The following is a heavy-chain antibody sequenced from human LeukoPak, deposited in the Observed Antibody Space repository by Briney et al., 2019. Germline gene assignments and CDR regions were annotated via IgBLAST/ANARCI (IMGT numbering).Heavy chain of an antibody. CDR3: ARDPPYYDSSGYYPGY. D-gene: IGHD3-22*01. J-gene: IGHJ4*02. V-gene: IGHV3-48*03. CDR2: ISSSGSTI. CDR1: GFTFSSYE. Sequence: GGSLRLSCAASGFTFSSYEMNWVRQAPGKGLEWVSYISSSGSTIYYADSVKGRFTISRDNAKNSLYLQMNSLRAEDTAVYYCARDPPYYDSSGYYPGYWGQGTLVTVSS.